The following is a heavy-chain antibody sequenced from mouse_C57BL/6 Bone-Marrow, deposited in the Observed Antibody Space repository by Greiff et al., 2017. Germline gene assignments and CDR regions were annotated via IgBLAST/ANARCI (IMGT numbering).Heavy chain of an antibody. V-gene: IGHV5-12*01. CDR1: GFTFSDYY. CDR3: ARPSTMSAWFAY. J-gene: IGHJ3*01. D-gene: IGHD2-4*01. CDR2: ISNGGGST. Sequence: EVHLVESGGGLVQPGGSLKLSCAASGFTFSDYYMYWVRQTPEKRLEWVAYISNGGGSTYYPDTVKGRFTISRDNAKNTLYLQMSRLKSEDTAMYYCARPSTMSAWFAYWGQGTLVTVSA.